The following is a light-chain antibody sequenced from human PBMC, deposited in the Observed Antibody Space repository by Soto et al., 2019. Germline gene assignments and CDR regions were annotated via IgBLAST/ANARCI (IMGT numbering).Light chain of an antibody. V-gene: IGKV1-5*01. CDR3: QQYSIYWNT. CDR1: QSISTW. CDR2: DAS. J-gene: IGKJ2*01. Sequence: DIQMTRSPSTLSASVGDGVTITCRASQSISTWLAWYQQKPGKAPKLLIYDASTLESGVPSRFSGSGSGTEFTLTISSLQPDDFATYYCQQYSIYWNTFGQGTKLEIK.